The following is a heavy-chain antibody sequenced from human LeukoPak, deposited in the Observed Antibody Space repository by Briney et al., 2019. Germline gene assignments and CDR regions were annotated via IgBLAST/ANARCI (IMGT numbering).Heavy chain of an antibody. J-gene: IGHJ4*02. CDR1: GYTFTSYG. CDR2: ISAYNGNT. CDR3: ARAYRSGDRTPYFDY. V-gene: IGHV1-18*01. D-gene: IGHD3-10*01. Sequence: ASVKVSCKASGYTFTSYGISWVRQAPGQGLEWMGWISAYNGNTNYAQKLQGRVTMTTDTSTSTAYMELRSLRSDDTAVYYCARAYRSGDRTPYFDYWGQGTLVTVSS.